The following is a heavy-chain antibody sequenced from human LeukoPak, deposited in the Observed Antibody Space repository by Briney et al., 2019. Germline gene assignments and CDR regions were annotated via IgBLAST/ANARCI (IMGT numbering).Heavy chain of an antibody. CDR2: INSDGSWT. V-gene: IGHV3-74*01. Sequence: GGSLRLSCAASGNYWMHWVRYALGKGLVWVSHINSDGSWTSYADSVKGRFTISKDNAKNTVCLQMNSLRAEDTAVYYCAREYQESYPNYGMDVWGQGTTVTVSS. CDR1: GNYW. CDR3: AREYQESYPNYGMDV. D-gene: IGHD1-26*01. J-gene: IGHJ6*02.